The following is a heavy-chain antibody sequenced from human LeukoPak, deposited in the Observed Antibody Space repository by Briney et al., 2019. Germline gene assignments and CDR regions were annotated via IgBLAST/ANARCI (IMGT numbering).Heavy chain of an antibody. Sequence: PGGSLRLSCAASGFTFSSYDMHWVRQATGKGLEWVSAIGTAGDTYYPGSVKGRFTISRENAKNSLYLQMNSLRAGDTAVYYCARGGTGVGAFDIWGQGTMVTVSS. CDR3: ARGGTGVGAFDI. CDR1: GFTFSSYD. J-gene: IGHJ3*02. V-gene: IGHV3-13*01. CDR2: IGTAGDT. D-gene: IGHD7-27*01.